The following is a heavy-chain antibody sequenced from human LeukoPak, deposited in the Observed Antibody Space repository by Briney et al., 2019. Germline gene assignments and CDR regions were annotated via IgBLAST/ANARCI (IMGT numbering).Heavy chain of an antibody. D-gene: IGHD3-9*01. CDR3: AKEDLTGYLFDP. CDR2: IRYDGSNK. J-gene: IGHJ5*02. V-gene: IGHV3-30*02. CDR1: GFSSSYYG. Sequence: GGSLRLSCVASGFSSSYYGMHWVRQAPGKGLEWVAFIRYDGSNKYYADSVKGRFTISRDNSKNTLYLQMNSLRAEDTAVYYCAKEDLTGYLFDPWGQGTLVTVSS.